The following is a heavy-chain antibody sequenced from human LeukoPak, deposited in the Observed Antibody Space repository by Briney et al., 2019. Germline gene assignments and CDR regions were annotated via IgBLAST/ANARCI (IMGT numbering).Heavy chain of an antibody. J-gene: IGHJ3*02. V-gene: IGHV4-39*01. Sequence: SETLSLTCTVSGGSISSSSYYWGWIRQPPGTGLEWIGSIYYSGSTYYNPSLKSRVTISVDTSKNQFSLKLSSVTAADTAVYYCARLWFYPGYYYDSSGYFRQDAFDIWGQGTMVTVSS. CDR3: ARLWFYPGYYYDSSGYFRQDAFDI. CDR2: IYYSGST. CDR1: GGSISSSSYY. D-gene: IGHD3-22*01.